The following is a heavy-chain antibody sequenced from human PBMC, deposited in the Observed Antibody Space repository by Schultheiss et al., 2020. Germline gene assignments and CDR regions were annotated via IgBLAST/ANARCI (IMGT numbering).Heavy chain of an antibody. V-gene: IGHV1-3*01. Sequence: WGSLRLSCKTSGYTFSSYAMHWVRQAPGQRLEWMGWINAGDGNTKYSQKFQDRVTITRDTSASTAYMELSSLRSEDTAVYYCATLYYDSSGYAAFDIWGQGTMVTVSS. CDR2: INAGDGNT. J-gene: IGHJ3*02. CDR3: ATLYYDSSGYAAFDI. D-gene: IGHD3-22*01. CDR1: GYTFSSYA.